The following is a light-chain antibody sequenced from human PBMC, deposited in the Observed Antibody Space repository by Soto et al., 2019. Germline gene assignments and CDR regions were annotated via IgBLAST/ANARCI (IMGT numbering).Light chain of an antibody. CDR1: QSVSSN. CDR2: DAS. J-gene: IGKJ1*01. Sequence: EIVMTQSPATLSVSPGERATLSCRASQSVSSNLAWYQQKPGQPPRLLIYDASIRATATPDRFSGSGSGTDFTLTISRLEPEDFAVYYCHQYDSAAQTFGQGTKVDIK. CDR3: HQYDSAAQT. V-gene: IGKV3-20*01.